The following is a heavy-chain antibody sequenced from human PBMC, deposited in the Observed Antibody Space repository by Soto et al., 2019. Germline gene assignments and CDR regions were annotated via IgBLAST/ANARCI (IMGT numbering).Heavy chain of an antibody. Sequence: QVQLVQSGAEVKKPGASVKVSCKASGYTFTNYDINWVRQATGQGLEWMGWMNPNSGNIGYAQKFQGRLTMNRNTSISTVYMELSSLRSDDTAVYYCARGFAYCSNGVCYRGWFDPWGQGTLVTVSS. CDR3: ARGFAYCSNGVCYRGWFDP. J-gene: IGHJ5*02. V-gene: IGHV1-8*01. CDR2: MNPNSGNI. D-gene: IGHD2-8*01. CDR1: GYTFTNYD.